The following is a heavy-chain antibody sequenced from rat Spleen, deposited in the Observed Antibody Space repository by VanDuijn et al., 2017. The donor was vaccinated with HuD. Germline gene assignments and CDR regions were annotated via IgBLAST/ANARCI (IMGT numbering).Heavy chain of an antibody. D-gene: IGHD1-1*01. V-gene: IGHV5-20*01. CDR1: GLSFSNYD. CDR3: TTGTTVAGVDA. J-gene: IGHJ4*01. CDR2: LSYDGSST. Sequence: EVQLVESGGGLVQPGRSLKLSCTASGLSFSNYDMAWVRQAPTKGLEWVASLSYDGSSTYYRDSVKGRFTISRDNAKSSLYLQMDSLRSEDTATYYCTTGTTVAGVDAWGQGASVTVSS.